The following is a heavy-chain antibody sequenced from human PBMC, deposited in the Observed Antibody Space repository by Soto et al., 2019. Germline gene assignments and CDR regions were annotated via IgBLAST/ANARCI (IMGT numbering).Heavy chain of an antibody. J-gene: IGHJ4*02. D-gene: IGHD3-10*01. CDR3: ASRSGSGSSYYFDY. Sequence: PSETLSLTCPVSGGSISSYYWSWIRQPPGKGLEWIGYIYYSGSTNYNPSLKSRVTIPVDTSKNQFSLKLSSVTAADTAVYYCASRSGSGSSYYFDYWGQGTLVTVSS. CDR1: GGSISSYY. CDR2: IYYSGST. V-gene: IGHV4-59*01.